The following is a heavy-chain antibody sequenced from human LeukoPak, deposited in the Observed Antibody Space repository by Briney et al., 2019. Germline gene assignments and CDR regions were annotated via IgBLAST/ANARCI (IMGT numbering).Heavy chain of an antibody. D-gene: IGHD1-26*01. CDR3: ARAELLRYRFDY. Sequence: SVKVSCKASGGTFSSYAISWVRQAPGQGLEWMGGIIPIFGTADYAQKFQGRVTITADESTSTAYMELSSLRSEDTAVYYCARAELLRYRFDYWGQGTLVTVSS. V-gene: IGHV1-69*13. J-gene: IGHJ4*02. CDR2: IIPIFGTA. CDR1: GGTFSSYA.